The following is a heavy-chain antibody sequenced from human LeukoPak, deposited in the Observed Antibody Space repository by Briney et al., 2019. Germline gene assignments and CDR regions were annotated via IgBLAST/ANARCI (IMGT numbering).Heavy chain of an antibody. CDR2: MNPNSGNT. J-gene: IGHJ5*02. Sequence: ASVKVSCQASGYTFTSYDINWVRQATGQGLEWMGWMNPNSGNTGYAQKFQGRVTMTRNTSISTAYMELSSLRSEDTAVYYCARVVPAATSYGNWFDPWGQGTLVTVSS. V-gene: IGHV1-8*01. D-gene: IGHD2-2*01. CDR1: GYTFTSYD. CDR3: ARVVPAATSYGNWFDP.